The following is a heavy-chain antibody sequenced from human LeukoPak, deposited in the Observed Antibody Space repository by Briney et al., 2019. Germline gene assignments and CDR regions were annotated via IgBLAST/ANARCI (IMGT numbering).Heavy chain of an antibody. CDR3: ARDIAVAGTDY. Sequence: PSETLSLTCAVYGGSFSGYYWSWIRQPPGKGLEWIGEINQSGSTNYNPSLKSRVTISVDTSKNQFSLKLSSVTAADTAVYYCARDIAVAGTDYWGQGTLVTVSS. V-gene: IGHV4-34*01. J-gene: IGHJ4*02. CDR2: INQSGST. CDR1: GGSFSGYY. D-gene: IGHD6-19*01.